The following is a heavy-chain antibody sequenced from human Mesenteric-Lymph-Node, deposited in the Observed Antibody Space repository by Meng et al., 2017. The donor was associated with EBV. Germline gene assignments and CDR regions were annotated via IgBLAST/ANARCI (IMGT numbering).Heavy chain of an antibody. J-gene: IGHJ4*02. D-gene: IGHD6-6*01. V-gene: IGHV1-18*01. Sequence: QVAVVQSGAEVKKPGDSVKVSCKTSGYIFSHYGIDWVRQAPGQGLEWMGWIYTFNDDTIYAESFQDRVTLTTDTSTSTVYMELKSLRSDDTAVYYCARTYSSTSHFDYWGQGSLVTVSS. CDR2: IYTFNDDT. CDR3: ARTYSSTSHFDY. CDR1: GYIFSHYG.